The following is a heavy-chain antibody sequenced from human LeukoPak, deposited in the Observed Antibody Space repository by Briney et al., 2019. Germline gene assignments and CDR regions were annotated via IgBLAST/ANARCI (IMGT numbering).Heavy chain of an antibody. CDR3: ARHLTGSRSHDHYYGMDV. CDR1: GYSFTSYW. J-gene: IGHJ6*02. D-gene: IGHD3-9*01. Sequence: GESLKISCKGSGYSFTSYWITWVRQMPGKGLEWMGRIDPSDSYTNYSPSFQGHVTFSADKSISTAYLQWSSLKASDTAMFYCARHLTGSRSHDHYYGMDVWGQGTTVTVSS. V-gene: IGHV5-10-1*01. CDR2: IDPSDSYT.